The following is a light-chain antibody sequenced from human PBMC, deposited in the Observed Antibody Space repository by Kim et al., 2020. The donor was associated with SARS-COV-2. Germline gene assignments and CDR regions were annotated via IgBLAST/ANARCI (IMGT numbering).Light chain of an antibody. CDR1: QGISSY. V-gene: IGKV1-9*01. CDR3: QQLNSYPRIT. Sequence: DIQLTQSPSFLSASVGDRVTITCRASQGISSYLAWYQQKPGKAPKLLIYAASTLQSGVPSRFSGSGSGTEFTLTISSLQPEDFATCYCQQLNSYPRITFGGGTKVDIK. CDR2: AAS. J-gene: IGKJ4*01.